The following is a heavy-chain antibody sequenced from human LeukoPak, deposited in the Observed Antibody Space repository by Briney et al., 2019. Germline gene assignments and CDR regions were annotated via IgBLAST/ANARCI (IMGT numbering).Heavy chain of an antibody. Sequence: ATETLSLTCTVSGGSVSSGSYYWSWIRQPPGKGLEWIAYIYYSGSTNYNPSLKSRVTISVDTSKHQFSLKLSSVTAADTAVYYCARETYGRYFDYWGQGTLVTVSS. CDR2: IYYSGST. CDR1: GGSVSSGSYY. J-gene: IGHJ4*02. D-gene: IGHD4-17*01. V-gene: IGHV4-61*01. CDR3: ARETYGRYFDY.